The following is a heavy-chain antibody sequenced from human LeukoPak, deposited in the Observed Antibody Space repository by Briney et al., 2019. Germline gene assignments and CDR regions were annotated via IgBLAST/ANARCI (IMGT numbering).Heavy chain of an antibody. CDR1: GFTFSSYS. D-gene: IGHD1-20*01. J-gene: IGHJ4*02. CDR3: ARGKGITGRADY. Sequence: PGGSLRLSCAASGFTFSSYSMNWVRQAPGKGLEWVSSISSSSSYIYYADSVKGRFTISRDNAKNSLYLQMNSLRAEDTAVYYCARGKGITGRADYWGQGTLVTVSS. V-gene: IGHV3-21*01. CDR2: ISSSSSYI.